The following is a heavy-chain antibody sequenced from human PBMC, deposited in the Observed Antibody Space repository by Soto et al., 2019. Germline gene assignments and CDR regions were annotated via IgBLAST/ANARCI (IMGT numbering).Heavy chain of an antibody. V-gene: IGHV1-18*01. CDR3: ARVIPGAEAWFDS. D-gene: IGHD2-2*01. J-gene: IGHJ5*01. CDR2: ISAYTDDP. Sequence: ASVKVSCKASGNTFTNFGVTWVRQAPGQGLEWMGWISAYTDDPNYAQKFQGRVTMTIDTSTSTAYLDLRSLTSDDTAVYYCARVIPGAEAWFDSWGQGTLVTGSS. CDR1: GNTFTNFG.